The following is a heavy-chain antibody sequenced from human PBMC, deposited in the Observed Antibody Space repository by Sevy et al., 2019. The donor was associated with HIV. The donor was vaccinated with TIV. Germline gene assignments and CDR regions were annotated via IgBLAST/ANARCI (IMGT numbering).Heavy chain of an antibody. D-gene: IGHD2-8*01. J-gene: IGHJ4*02. V-gene: IGHV3-33*01. CDR1: GFAPSTYG. Sequence: GGSLRLACAASGFAPSTYGMHWVRRAPGKGLEWVAVLGYDGSNKDYADSVKGRFSISRDNSRNTHFLQMDSLRAEDTAVYYCARDPRMYGDYLLAYFDYWGQGTLVTVSS. CDR3: ARDPRMYGDYLLAYFDY. CDR2: LGYDGSNK.